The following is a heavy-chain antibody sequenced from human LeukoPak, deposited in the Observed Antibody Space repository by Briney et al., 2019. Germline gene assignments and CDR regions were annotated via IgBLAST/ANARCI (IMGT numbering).Heavy chain of an antibody. CDR2: SNPNTGGT. CDR1: GYTSTDYY. Sequence: ASVKVSCKASGYTSTDYYIHWARQAPGQGLEWMGWSNPNTGGTNYAQKFQGRVTMTRDTSMSTAYMELSSLRSDDTAVYYCASISDSSSYAFDFWGQGTMVTVSS. D-gene: IGHD6-6*01. J-gene: IGHJ3*01. V-gene: IGHV1-2*02. CDR3: ASISDSSSYAFDF.